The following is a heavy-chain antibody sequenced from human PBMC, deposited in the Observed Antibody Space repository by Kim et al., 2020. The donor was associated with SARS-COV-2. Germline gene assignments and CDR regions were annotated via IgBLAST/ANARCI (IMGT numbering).Heavy chain of an antibody. CDR3: ARDHSGYDAFFDY. J-gene: IGHJ4*02. CDR1: GGSISGYY. D-gene: IGHD5-12*01. CDR2: IYTSGST. Sequence: SETLSLTCTVSGGSISGYYWTWIRQPAGKGLEWIGRIYTSGSTQYNPSLKSRVTMSVDTSKNQLSLKVNSVTAADTAVYYCARDHSGYDAFFDYWGQGTLVTVSS. V-gene: IGHV4-4*07.